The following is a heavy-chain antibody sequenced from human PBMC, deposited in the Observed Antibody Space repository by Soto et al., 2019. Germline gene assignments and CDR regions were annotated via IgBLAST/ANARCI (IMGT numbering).Heavy chain of an antibody. CDR1: GFTFKYDW. V-gene: IGHV3-7*01. CDR3: ARELIVGPAEYFQD. D-gene: IGHD1-26*01. J-gene: IGHJ1*01. Sequence: PGVSLRLSCVASGFTFKYDWMSWVRQSPGKGLEWVANINDDGSEEYYLDSVRGRFTISRDNAKNSLFLHMNSLTTEDTAVYFCARELIVGPAEYFQDWGQGTRVTVSS. CDR2: INDDGSEE.